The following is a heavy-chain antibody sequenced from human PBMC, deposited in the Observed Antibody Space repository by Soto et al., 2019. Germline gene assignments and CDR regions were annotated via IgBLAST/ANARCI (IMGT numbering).Heavy chain of an antibody. CDR1: SGSISSYY. Sequence: SETLSLTCTVSSGSISSYYWSWIRQPPGKGLEWIGYIYYSGSTNYNPSLKSRVTISVDTSKNQFSLKLSSVTAADTAVYYCARDIGLDAFDIWGQGTMVTVSS. CDR3: ARDIGLDAFDI. V-gene: IGHV4-59*01. J-gene: IGHJ3*02. D-gene: IGHD3-16*02. CDR2: IYYSGST.